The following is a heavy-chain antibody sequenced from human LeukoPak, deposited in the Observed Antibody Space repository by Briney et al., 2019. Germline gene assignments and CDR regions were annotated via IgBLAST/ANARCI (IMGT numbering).Heavy chain of an antibody. CDR3: ARVGSSWYWKENYFDY. CDR2: INHSGST. CDR1: GGSFSGYY. D-gene: IGHD6-13*01. J-gene: IGHJ4*02. Sequence: PSETLSLTCAVYGGSFSGYYWSWIRQPPGKGLEWIGEINHSGSTNYNPSLKSRVTISVDTSKNQFSLKLSSVTAADTAVYYCARVGSSWYWKENYFDYWGQGTLVTVSS. V-gene: IGHV4-34*01.